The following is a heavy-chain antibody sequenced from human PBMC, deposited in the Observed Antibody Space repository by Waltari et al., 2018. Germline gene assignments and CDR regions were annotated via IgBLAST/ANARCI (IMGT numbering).Heavy chain of an antibody. D-gene: IGHD3-22*01. V-gene: IGHV4-30-2*01. CDR2: IYHSWST. CDR3: ARVSMTLYYYDSSGYPGPRYYCDY. CDR1: GGSISSGGYS. J-gene: IGHJ4*02. Sequence: QLQLQESGSGLVKPSQTLSLTCAVSGGSISSGGYSWSWIRQPPGKGLEWIGYIYHSWSTYYNPSRKSRVTISVDRSKNQFSLKLSSVTAADTAVYYCARVSMTLYYYDSSGYPGPRYYCDYWGQGTLVTVSS.